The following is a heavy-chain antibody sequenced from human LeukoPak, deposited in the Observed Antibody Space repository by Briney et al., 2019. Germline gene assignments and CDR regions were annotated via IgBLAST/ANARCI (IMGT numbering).Heavy chain of an antibody. CDR3: ARDPPRGYYDSSGYPYYFDY. CDR2: IYYSGTT. CDR1: GGSISNYY. J-gene: IGHJ4*02. D-gene: IGHD3-22*01. V-gene: IGHV4-59*01. Sequence: SETLSLTCTVSGGSISNYYWNWIRQPPGKGLEWIGYIYYSGTTNYNPSLKSRVSMSVDTSKNQFSLKLSSVTAADTAVYYCARDPPRGYYDSSGYPYYFDYWGQGTLVTVSS.